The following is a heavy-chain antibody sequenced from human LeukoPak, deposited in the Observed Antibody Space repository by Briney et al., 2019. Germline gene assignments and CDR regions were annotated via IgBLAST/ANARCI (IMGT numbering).Heavy chain of an antibody. CDR2: ISGSGGST. Sequence: GGSLRLYCAASGFAFSSYAMSWVRQAPGKGLEWVSAISGSGGSTYYADSVKGRFTISRDNSKNTLYLQMNSLRAEDTAVYYCAKRIRYSGYDDYWGQGTLVTVSS. CDR3: AKRIRYSGYDDY. CDR1: GFAFSSYA. V-gene: IGHV3-23*01. J-gene: IGHJ4*02. D-gene: IGHD5-12*01.